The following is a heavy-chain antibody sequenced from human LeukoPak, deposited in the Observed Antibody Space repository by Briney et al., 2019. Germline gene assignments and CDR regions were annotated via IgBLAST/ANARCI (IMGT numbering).Heavy chain of an antibody. CDR1: GFTFGSYW. D-gene: IGHD6-13*01. CDR3: ARGTAATAGIDY. J-gene: IGHJ4*02. Sequence: PGGSLRLSCAASGFTFGSYWMHWVRQAPGKGLVWVSHINTDGSRPTYGDSAKGRFTVSRDNANNTLFLQMNSLRVEDPAVYYCARGTAATAGIDYWGQGTLVTVSS. V-gene: IGHV3-74*01. CDR2: INTDGSRP.